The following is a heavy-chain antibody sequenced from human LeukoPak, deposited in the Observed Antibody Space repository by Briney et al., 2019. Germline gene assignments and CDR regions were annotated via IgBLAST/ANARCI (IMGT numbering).Heavy chain of an antibody. CDR1: GFTFSSYE. CDR3: AREEAGRPRREPGIFRKYYYYYMDV. Sequence: GGSLRLPCAASGFTFSSYEMNWVRQAPGKGLEWVSYISSSGSTIYYADSEKGRFTISRDNAKNSLYLQMNSLRAEDTAVYYCAREEAGRPRREPGIFRKYYYYYMDVWGKGTTVTVSS. CDR2: ISSSGSTI. D-gene: IGHD6-13*01. J-gene: IGHJ6*03. V-gene: IGHV3-48*03.